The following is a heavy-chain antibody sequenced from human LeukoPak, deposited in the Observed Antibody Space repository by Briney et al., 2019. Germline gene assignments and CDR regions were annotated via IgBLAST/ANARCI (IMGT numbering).Heavy chain of an antibody. Sequence: GGSLRLSCAASGFTLSSYWMSWVRQAPGKGLEWVANIKQDGSEKYYVDSVKGRLTISRDNAKNSLYLQMNSLRAEDTAVYYCAKGVRYAFDIWGQGTMVTVSS. J-gene: IGHJ3*02. D-gene: IGHD3-16*01. CDR3: AKGVRYAFDI. CDR1: GFTLSSYW. V-gene: IGHV3-7*01. CDR2: IKQDGSEK.